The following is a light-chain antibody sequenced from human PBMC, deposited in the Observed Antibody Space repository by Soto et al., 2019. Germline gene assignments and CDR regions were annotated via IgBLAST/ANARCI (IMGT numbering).Light chain of an antibody. CDR1: QRISSSY. J-gene: IGKJ2*01. CDR2: AAS. CDR3: QLYGGSHMFS. V-gene: IGKV3-20*01. Sequence: EIVLTQSPGTLSLSPGEGGTLSCRASQRISSSYFAWYQQKPCQSPRLLIYAASSRATGIPDRFSGSGSGTDFTLTISRLEPEDFAVYYCQLYGGSHMFSFGQGTKLEIK.